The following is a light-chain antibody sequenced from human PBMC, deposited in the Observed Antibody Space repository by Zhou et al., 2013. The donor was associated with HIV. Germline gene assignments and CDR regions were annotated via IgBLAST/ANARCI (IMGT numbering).Light chain of an antibody. Sequence: DIQMTQSPSSVSASVGDRVTITCRASQDISGWLAWYQQKPGKAPKLLIYDASGLQGGVPSRFSGSGSGTDYTLTITSLQPEDFATYYCLQHNSLPQTFGQGTKVEIK. CDR2: DAS. CDR1: QDISGW. J-gene: IGKJ1*01. CDR3: LQHNSLPQT. V-gene: IGKV1-12*01.